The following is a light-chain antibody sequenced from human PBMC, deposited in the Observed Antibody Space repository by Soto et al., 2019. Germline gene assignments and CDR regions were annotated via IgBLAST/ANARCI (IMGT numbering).Light chain of an antibody. CDR2: GAS. CDR1: QDIRNG. J-gene: IGKJ4*01. CDR3: LQHNSYPLT. V-gene: IGKV1-17*01. Sequence: DIQMTQSPSSLSASVGDRVTITCRASQDIRNGLAWYQQKPGKAPERLIYGASNFHSRVPSGFSGSGSGTEFTLTIDSLRPEDFATYYCLQHNSYPLTFGGGTKMDIK.